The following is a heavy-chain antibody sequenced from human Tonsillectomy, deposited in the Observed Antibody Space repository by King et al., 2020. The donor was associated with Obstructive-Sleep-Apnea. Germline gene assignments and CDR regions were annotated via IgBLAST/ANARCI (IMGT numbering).Heavy chain of an antibody. V-gene: IGHV4-59*08. CDR2: IYYSETT. Sequence: QLQESGPGLGKPSETLSLTCTVSDGSISSYYWSWIRQPPGKGLEWIGYIYYSETTNYKPSLKSRVTISMDTSKNQFSLRLSSVTAADTAVYYCARLGSGYLFDYWGQGALVTVSS. D-gene: IGHD5-12*01. CDR3: ARLGSGYLFDY. J-gene: IGHJ4*02. CDR1: DGSISSYY.